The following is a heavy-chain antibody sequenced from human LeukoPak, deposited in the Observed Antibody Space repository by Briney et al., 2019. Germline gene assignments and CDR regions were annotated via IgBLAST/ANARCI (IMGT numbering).Heavy chain of an antibody. CDR1: GFRFRNFG. V-gene: IGHV3-30*18. CDR2: ISHDGTNT. CDR3: AKDPGAVVVQAYYLDH. Sequence: PGGSLRLFCVDSGFRFRNFGMHWVRQAPGKGLEWVAVISHDGTNTYHADSVRGRFTISRDNSKYTLYLQMNSLRPEDTAVYYCAKDPGAVVVQAYYLDHWGQGTLVTVSS. J-gene: IGHJ4*02. D-gene: IGHD2-21*01.